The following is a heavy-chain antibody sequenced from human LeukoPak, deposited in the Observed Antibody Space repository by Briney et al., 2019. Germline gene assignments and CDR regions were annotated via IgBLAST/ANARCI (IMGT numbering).Heavy chain of an antibody. D-gene: IGHD3-22*01. CDR3: AKDDRWDSSGYYYIFGYFQH. CDR2: ISGSGGST. Sequence: GGSLRLSCAASGFAFSIYAMTWVRQAPGKGLEWVAAISGSGGSTNYADSVKGRFTISRDNSKNTLYLQMNSLRAEDTAVYYCAKDDRWDSSGYYYIFGYFQHWGQGTLVTVSS. CDR1: GFAFSIYA. J-gene: IGHJ1*01. V-gene: IGHV3-23*01.